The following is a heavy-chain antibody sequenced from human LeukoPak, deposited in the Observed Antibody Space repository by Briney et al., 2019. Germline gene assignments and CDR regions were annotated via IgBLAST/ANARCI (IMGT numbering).Heavy chain of an antibody. V-gene: IGHV3-23*01. CDR1: GFTHRTYA. J-gene: IGHJ4*02. Sequence: PGGSLRLSCAASGFTHRTYAMTWVRQAPGRGLEWVSAITGGGGSEFYADSVKGRFTVSRDISTNTLYLQMSSLRVDDTAVYYCARELAISAAANDYWGQGTLVTVSS. CDR3: ARELAISAAANDY. D-gene: IGHD6-13*01. CDR2: ITGGGGSE.